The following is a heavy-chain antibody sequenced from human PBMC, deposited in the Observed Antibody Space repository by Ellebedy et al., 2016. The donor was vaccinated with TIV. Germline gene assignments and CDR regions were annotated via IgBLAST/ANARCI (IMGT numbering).Heavy chain of an antibody. CDR3: AKDYDSSGNFDY. V-gene: IGHV4-34*01. J-gene: IGHJ4*02. D-gene: IGHD3-22*01. Sequence: SQTLSLTCAVYGGSFRGYYWSWIRQPPGKGLEWIGEINHSGSTNYIQSRVTISVDTSKNQFSLKLTSVTAADTAVYYCAKDYDSSGNFDYWGQGTLVTVSS. CDR2: INHSGST. CDR1: GGSFRGYY.